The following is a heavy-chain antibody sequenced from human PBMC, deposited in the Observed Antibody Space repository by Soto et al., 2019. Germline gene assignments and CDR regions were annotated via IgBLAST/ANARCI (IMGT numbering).Heavy chain of an antibody. CDR1: GYSFTSYW. J-gene: IGHJ6*02. CDR2: IYPGDSDT. V-gene: IGHV5-51*01. CDR3: ARFLKGLGYYYGMDV. Sequence: VESLKISCKGSGYSFTSYWIGWVRQMPGKGLEWMGIIYPGDSDTRYSPSFQGQVTISADKSISTAYLQWSSLKASDTAMYYCARFLKGLGYYYGMDVWGQGTTVTVSS. D-gene: IGHD3-16*01.